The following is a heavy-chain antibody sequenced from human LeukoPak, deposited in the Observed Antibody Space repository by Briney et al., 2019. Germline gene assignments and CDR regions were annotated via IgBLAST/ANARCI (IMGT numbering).Heavy chain of an antibody. CDR3: RGTSDYVSVDV. J-gene: IGHJ6*04. CDR2: IWYDGSNK. CDR1: GFTFDDYA. D-gene: IGHD5-12*01. Sequence: PGGSLRLSCAASGFTFDDYAMHWVRQAPGKGLEWVAVIWYDGSNKYYADSAKGRFTISRDNSKNTLYLQMNSLRAEDTAVYYCRGTSDYVSVDVWGKGTTVTVSS. V-gene: IGHV3-33*08.